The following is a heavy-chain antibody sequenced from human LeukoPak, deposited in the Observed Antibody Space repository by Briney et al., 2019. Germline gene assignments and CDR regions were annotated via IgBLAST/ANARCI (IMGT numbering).Heavy chain of an antibody. CDR1: GFTFSSYW. J-gene: IGHJ4*02. CDR3: ARDGSGWPFDY. V-gene: IGHV3-74*01. CDR2: INTDGSST. Sequence: PGGSLRLSCAASGFTFSSYWMHWVRQAPGKGLVWVSRINTDGSSTSYADSVKGRFTISRDNAKNSLYLQMNSLRAEDTAVYYCARDGSGWPFDYWGQGALVTVSS. D-gene: IGHD6-19*01.